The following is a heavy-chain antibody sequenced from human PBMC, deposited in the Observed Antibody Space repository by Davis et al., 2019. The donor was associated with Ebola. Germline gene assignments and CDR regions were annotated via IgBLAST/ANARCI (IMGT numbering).Heavy chain of an antibody. CDR2: LIPIFGTP. CDR1: GGTLRTHG. V-gene: IGHV1-69*06. Sequence: SVKVSCKAAGGTLRTHGMSWVRQAPGQGLEWMGGLIPIFGTPNYAQKFQGRITITADKSTSTAYMELSSLRSEDTAVYYCARTAVTGIGFDSWGQGTLVTVSS. J-gene: IGHJ5*01. D-gene: IGHD6-19*01. CDR3: ARTAVTGIGFDS.